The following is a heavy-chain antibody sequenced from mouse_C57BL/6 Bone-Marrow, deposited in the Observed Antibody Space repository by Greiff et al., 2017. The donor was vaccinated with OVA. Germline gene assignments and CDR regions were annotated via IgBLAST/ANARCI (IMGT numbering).Heavy chain of an antibody. J-gene: IGHJ2*01. CDR2: IDPSDSYT. D-gene: IGHD3-3*01. CDR1: GYTFTSYW. CDR3: ATPQGDAFDY. Sequence: QVQLQQSGAELVMPGASVKLSCKASGYTFTSYWMPWVKQRPGQGLEWIGEIDPSDSYTNYNQKFKGKSTVTVDKSSSTAYMQLSSLTSEDSAVYYCATPQGDAFDYWGRGTTLTVSS. V-gene: IGHV1-69*01.